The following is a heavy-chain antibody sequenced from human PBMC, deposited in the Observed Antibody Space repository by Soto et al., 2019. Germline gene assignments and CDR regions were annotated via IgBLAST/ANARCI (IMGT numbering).Heavy chain of an antibody. CDR1: GFTFNRYG. CDR2: ISYDGRNK. V-gene: IGHV3-30*18. CDR3: VKDEGYLDRSVYHYPFDY. D-gene: IGHD3-22*01. J-gene: IGHJ4*02. Sequence: GGSLRLSCAASGFTFNRYGIHWVRQAPGKGLEWVAVISYDGRNKYFADSVKGRFTISRDNSRNMLYLEMNSLRPEDTAVYYCVKDEGYLDRSVYHYPFDYWGQGALVTVSS.